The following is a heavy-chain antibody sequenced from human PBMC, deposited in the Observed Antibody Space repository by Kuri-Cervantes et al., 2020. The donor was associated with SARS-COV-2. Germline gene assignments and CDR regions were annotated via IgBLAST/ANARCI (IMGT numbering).Heavy chain of an antibody. Sequence: GESLKISCAASGFTFSSYGMHWVRQAPGKGLEWAAVIWYDGSNKYYADSVKGRFTISRDNSKNTLYLQMNSLRAEDTAVYYCARTGLPGWYYYYGMDVWGQGTTVTVSS. V-gene: IGHV3-33*01. CDR3: ARTGLPGWYYYYGMDV. CDR1: GFTFSSYG. J-gene: IGHJ6*02. D-gene: IGHD2-15*01. CDR2: IWYDGSNK.